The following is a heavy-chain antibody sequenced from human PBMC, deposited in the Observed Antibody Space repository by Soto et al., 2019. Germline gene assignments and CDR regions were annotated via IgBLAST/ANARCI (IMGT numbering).Heavy chain of an antibody. CDR1: GYTFTGYY. CDR3: ARVCSSTSCYTVNYYYGMDV. J-gene: IGHJ6*02. CDR2: INPNSGGT. V-gene: IGHV1-2*02. D-gene: IGHD2-2*02. Sequence: ASVEVSGKASGYTFTGYYIHWVRQAPGQGLEWMGWINPNSGGTNYAQKFQGRVTMTRDTSISTAYMELSRLRSDDTAVYYCARVCSSTSCYTVNYYYGMDVWGQGTTVTVSS.